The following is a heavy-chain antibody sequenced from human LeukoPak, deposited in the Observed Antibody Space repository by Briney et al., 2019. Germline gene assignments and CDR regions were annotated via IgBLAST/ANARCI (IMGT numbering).Heavy chain of an antibody. D-gene: IGHD3-22*01. CDR1: GFTFSSYD. CDR3: ARGRNSNYYDSSGYYPY. Sequence: GGSLRLSCAASGFTFSSYDMHWVRQATGKGLEWVSAIGTLGDTDYPDSVKGRFTISRENAKNSVYLQMNNLRAGDTAMYYCARGRNSNYYDSSGYYPYWGQGTLVTVSS. V-gene: IGHV3-13*01. J-gene: IGHJ4*02. CDR2: IGTLGDT.